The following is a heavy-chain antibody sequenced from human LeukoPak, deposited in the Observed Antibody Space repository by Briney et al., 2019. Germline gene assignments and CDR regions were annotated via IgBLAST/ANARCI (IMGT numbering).Heavy chain of an antibody. CDR1: GGSISSYY. D-gene: IGHD6-13*01. CDR2: IYYSGST. J-gene: IGHJ6*02. Sequence: SETLSLTCTVSGGSISSYYWSWLRQPPGKGLEWIGYIYYSGSTNYNPSLKSRVTISVDTSKNQFSLKLSSVTAADTAVYYCARNGGYSSSWDYYYYGMDVWGQGTTVTVSS. V-gene: IGHV4-59*08. CDR3: ARNGGYSSSWDYYYYGMDV.